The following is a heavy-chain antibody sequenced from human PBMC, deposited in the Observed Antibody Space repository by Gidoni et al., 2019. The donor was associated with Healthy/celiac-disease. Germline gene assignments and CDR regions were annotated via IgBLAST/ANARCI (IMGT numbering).Heavy chain of an antibody. CDR1: GYSISSSNW. Sequence: QVQLQASGPGLVKPSDTLSLTCAVSGYSISSSNWWGWLQQPPGKGREWIGYISYIVSIYYHPSLKSRVTMSVDTSQTQFSPKLSAVTAVDTAVYSCAINGFESAAFDIWGQGTIVTVSS. J-gene: IGHJ3*02. V-gene: IGHV4-28*05. D-gene: IGHD5-12*01. CDR2: ISYIVSI. CDR3: AINGFESAAFDI.